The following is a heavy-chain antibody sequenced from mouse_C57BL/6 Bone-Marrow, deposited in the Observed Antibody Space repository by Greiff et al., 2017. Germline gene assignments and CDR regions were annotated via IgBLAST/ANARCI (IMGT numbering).Heavy chain of an antibody. V-gene: IGHV5-6*01. CDR3: ARLWYYGSGYVGWFAY. D-gene: IGHD1-1*01. J-gene: IGHJ3*01. Sequence: EVKLVESGGDLVKPGGSLKLSCAASGFTFSSYGMSWVRQTPDKRLEWVATISSGGSYTYYPDSVKGRFTISRDNAKNTLYLQMSSLKSEDTAMSYYARLWYYGSGYVGWFAYWGQGTLVTVSA. CDR1: GFTFSSYG. CDR2: ISSGGSYT.